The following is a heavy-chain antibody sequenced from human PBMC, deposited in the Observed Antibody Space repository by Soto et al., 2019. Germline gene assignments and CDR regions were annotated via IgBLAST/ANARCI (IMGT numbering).Heavy chain of an antibody. Sequence: QVQLVQSGAEVKKPESSVKVSCKAAGGTFRRDAFSWVREAPGQGLEWMGGILPMFSTGNYAQRFQDRVTITADESTSTVYMELSSLRTEDTAMYYCARDYTTWGQGTVVTVSS. CDR2: ILPMFSTG. D-gene: IGHD1-1*01. V-gene: IGHV1-69*01. J-gene: IGHJ4*02. CDR1: GGTFRRDA. CDR3: ARDYTT.